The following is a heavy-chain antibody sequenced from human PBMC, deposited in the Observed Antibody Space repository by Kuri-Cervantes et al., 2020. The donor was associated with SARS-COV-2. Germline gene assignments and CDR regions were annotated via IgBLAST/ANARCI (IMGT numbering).Heavy chain of an antibody. CDR2: NYHSGNT. Sequence: SETLSLTCTVSGDSVSSGNYYWSWIRQPPGKGLEWIGYNYHSGNTNYNPSPKSRVSISVDMSRNQFSLKLRSVTAADTAVYYCAREWVRYSVTYFGTYYFDYWGQGILVTVSS. J-gene: IGHJ4*02. CDR1: GDSVSSGNYY. V-gene: IGHV4-61*01. CDR3: AREWVRYSVTYFGTYYFDY. D-gene: IGHD1-26*01.